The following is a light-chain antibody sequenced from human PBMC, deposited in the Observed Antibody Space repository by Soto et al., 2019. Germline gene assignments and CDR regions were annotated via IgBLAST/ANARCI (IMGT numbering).Light chain of an antibody. Sequence: EIVMTQSPATLSVSPGERATLYCRASQSVSSNLAWYQQKPGQAPRLLIYGASTRATGIPARFSGSGSGTEFTLTISSLQSEDFAVYYCQQYNNWPPWTFGQGTKVDI. V-gene: IGKV3-15*01. CDR2: GAS. J-gene: IGKJ1*01. CDR3: QQYNNWPPWT. CDR1: QSVSSN.